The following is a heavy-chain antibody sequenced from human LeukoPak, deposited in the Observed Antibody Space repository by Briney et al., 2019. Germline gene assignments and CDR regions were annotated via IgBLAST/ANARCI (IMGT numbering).Heavy chain of an antibody. CDR1: GGSFSTDY. CDR3: ARGYSSAWTGFDY. J-gene: IGHJ4*02. CDR2: IHYSGST. V-gene: IGHV4-59*08. Sequence: SETLSLTCTVSGGSFSTDYWSWIRQPPGKGLQWIGYIHYSGSTNYNPSLKSRVPLSLDTSKNQFYLIVTSVTAADTAVYYCARGYSSAWTGFDYWGQASLVTVSS. D-gene: IGHD6-25*01.